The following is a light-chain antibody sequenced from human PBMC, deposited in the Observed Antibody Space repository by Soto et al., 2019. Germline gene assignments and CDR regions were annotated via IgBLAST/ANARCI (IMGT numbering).Light chain of an antibody. V-gene: IGKV1-16*01. J-gene: IGKJ1*01. CDR2: GAS. CDR1: QAISTN. CDR3: QQYNIFSWT. Sequence: DIQMTQSPSSLSASIGDRVTITCRASQAISTNLAWFQQKPGKAPRSLVYGASRLQSGVPSRFSASGYGTDFALTISSLQPEDIATYYCQQYNIFSWTFGQGTKVEI.